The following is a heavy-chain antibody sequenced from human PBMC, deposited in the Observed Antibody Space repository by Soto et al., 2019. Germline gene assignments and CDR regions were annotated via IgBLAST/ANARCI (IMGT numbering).Heavy chain of an antibody. J-gene: IGHJ5*01. Sequence: QVQLVQSGAEVRKPGASVKVSCRASGYSFTGYYMHWVRQAPGQGHEWMGWVNTNSGDTTYAQKFQGRVTMTRDTPLSTATMVRNRLGPANRAFYYLPKGVASNNYGRKNSWGKEPWSPSP. V-gene: IGHV1-2*02. D-gene: IGHD3-16*01. CDR3: PKGVASNNYGRKNS. CDR2: VNTNSGDT. CDR1: GYSFTGYY.